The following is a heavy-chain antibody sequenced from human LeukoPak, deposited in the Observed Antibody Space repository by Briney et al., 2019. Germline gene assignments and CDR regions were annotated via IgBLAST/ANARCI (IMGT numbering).Heavy chain of an antibody. CDR2: IKQDGSEK. Sequence: GSLRLSCAASGFTFSSYWMTWVRQAPGKGLEWVANIKQDGSEKYYVDSVKGRFTISRDNAKNSLYLQMNSLRAEDTAVYYCAREMDYGDYIDYWGQGTLVTVSS. J-gene: IGHJ4*02. CDR3: AREMDYGDYIDY. V-gene: IGHV3-7*01. CDR1: GFTFSSYW. D-gene: IGHD4-17*01.